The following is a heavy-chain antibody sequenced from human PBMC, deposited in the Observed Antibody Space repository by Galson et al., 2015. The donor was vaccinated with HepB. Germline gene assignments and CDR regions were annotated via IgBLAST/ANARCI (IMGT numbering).Heavy chain of an antibody. D-gene: IGHD3-3*01. Sequence: SLRLSCAASGFTFSSYAMHWVRQAPGKGLGWVAVISYDGSNKYYADSVKGRFTISRDNSKNTLYLQMNSLRAEDTAVYYCASSGYNTYAFDIWGQGTMVTVSS. CDR2: ISYDGSNK. CDR3: ASSGYNTYAFDI. CDR1: GFTFSSYA. J-gene: IGHJ3*02. V-gene: IGHV3-30-3*01.